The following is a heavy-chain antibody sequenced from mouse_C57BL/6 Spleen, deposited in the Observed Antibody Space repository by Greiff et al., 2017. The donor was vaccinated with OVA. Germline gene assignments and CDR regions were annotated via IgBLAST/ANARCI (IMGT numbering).Heavy chain of an antibody. Sequence: VQRVESGAELVRPGASVTLSCKASGYTFTDYEMHWVKQTPVHGLEWIGAIDPETGGTAYNQKFKGKAILTADKSSSTAYMELRSLTSEDSAVYYCTRSPTGRAYWGQGTLVTVSA. CDR3: TRSPTGRAY. D-gene: IGHD4-1*02. J-gene: IGHJ3*01. CDR2: IDPETGGT. V-gene: IGHV1-15*01. CDR1: GYTFTDYE.